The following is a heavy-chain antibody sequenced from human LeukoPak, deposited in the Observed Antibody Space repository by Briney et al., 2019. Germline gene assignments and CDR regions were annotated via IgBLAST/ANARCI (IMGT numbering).Heavy chain of an antibody. Sequence: ASVKVSCKASGGTFSSYAISWVRQAPGQGLEWMGGIIPIFGTANYAQKFQGRVTITADESTSTAYMELSSLRSEDTAVYYCAISGYSSSWYSFDYWGQGTLVTVSS. D-gene: IGHD6-13*01. CDR1: GGTFSSYA. V-gene: IGHV1-69*01. CDR3: AISGYSSSWYSFDY. CDR2: IIPIFGTA. J-gene: IGHJ4*02.